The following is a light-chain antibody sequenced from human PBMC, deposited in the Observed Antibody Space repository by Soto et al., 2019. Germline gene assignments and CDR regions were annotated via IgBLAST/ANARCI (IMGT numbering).Light chain of an antibody. Sequence: EIVMTQSPATLSVSPGERATLSCRASQSVSSNLAWYQQKPGQAPRLLIYGASTRATGIPARFSGSGSGTEFTLTISSLQSEDFAVYYCQQYNSWPITLGQGTRLEI. CDR1: QSVSSN. J-gene: IGKJ5*01. CDR3: QQYNSWPIT. CDR2: GAS. V-gene: IGKV3D-15*01.